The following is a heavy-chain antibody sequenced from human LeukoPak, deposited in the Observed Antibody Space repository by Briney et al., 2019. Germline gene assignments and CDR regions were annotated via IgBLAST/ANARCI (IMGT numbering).Heavy chain of an antibody. J-gene: IGHJ4*02. CDR2: MNPNSGGT. Sequence: VASVKVSCKASGYTFTDYYIHWIRQAPGQGLEWMGWMNPNSGGTNSAQKFQGRVTMTRDTSINTAYMELSRLRSDDTAVYYCVRDTSPPYWGQGTQVTVSP. V-gene: IGHV1-2*02. D-gene: IGHD3-16*01. CDR3: VRDTSPPY. CDR1: GYTFTDYY.